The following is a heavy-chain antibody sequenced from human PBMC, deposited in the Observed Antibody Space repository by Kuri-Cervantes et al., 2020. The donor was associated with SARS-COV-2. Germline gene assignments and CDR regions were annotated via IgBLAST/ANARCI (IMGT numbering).Heavy chain of an antibody. CDR2: IYTSEST. CDR1: GGSISSCSYY. D-gene: IGHD2-2*01. CDR3: ARRSQYQLPHYYYYMDV. J-gene: IGHJ6*03. V-gene: IGHV4-61*02. Sequence: TLSLSCTVSGGSISSCSYYWSWSRQPAGKGLEWIGCIYTSESTNYNHSPQIRVTISIDTYTNQFSLKLSSVTVADTAVYYCARRSQYQLPHYYYYMDVWGKGTTVTVSS.